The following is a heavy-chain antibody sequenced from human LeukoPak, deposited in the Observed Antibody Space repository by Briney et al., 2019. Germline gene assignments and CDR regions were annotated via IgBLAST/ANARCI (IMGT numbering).Heavy chain of an antibody. CDR2: ISGSAGST. J-gene: IGHJ4*02. CDR3: ATNGRIAAAGTPGVGCDC. Sequence: HPGGSLRLSCAASGFTFSSYAMSWVRQAPGKGLEWVSTISGSAGSTYYADSVKGRFTISRDNSKNTLYLQMNSLRADDTAVYYCATNGRIAAAGTPGVGCDCWGQGILVIASS. CDR1: GFTFSSYA. V-gene: IGHV3-23*01. D-gene: IGHD6-13*01.